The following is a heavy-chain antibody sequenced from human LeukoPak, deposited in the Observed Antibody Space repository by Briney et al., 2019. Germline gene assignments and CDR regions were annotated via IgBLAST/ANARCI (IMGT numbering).Heavy chain of an antibody. D-gene: IGHD1-26*01. J-gene: IGHJ5*02. CDR1: GFTFSSYA. V-gene: IGHV3-23*01. CDR3: AKEGGVLSGSYRWFDP. CDR2: ISGSGGST. Sequence: GGSLRLSCAASGFTFSSYAMSWVRQAPGKGLEWVSAISGSGGSTYYADSVKGRFTISRDNSKNTLYLQMNSLRAEDTAAYYCAKEGGVLSGSYRWFDPWGQGTLVTVSS.